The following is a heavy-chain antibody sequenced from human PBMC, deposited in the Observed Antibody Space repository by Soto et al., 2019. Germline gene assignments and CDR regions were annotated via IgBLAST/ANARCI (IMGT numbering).Heavy chain of an antibody. J-gene: IGHJ5*02. CDR2: IYYSVIT. V-gene: IGHV4-31*03. D-gene: IGHD5-12*01. CDR3: ARVYSGYDYRGWFDP. CDR1: GGSISSGGYY. Sequence: QVQLQESGPGLVKPSQTLSLTCTVSGGSISSGGYYWSWIRQHPGKGLEWIGYIYYSVITYNNPSLKSRVTISVDTSKNQFSLKLSSVTAADTAVYYCARVYSGYDYRGWFDPWGQGSLVTVSS.